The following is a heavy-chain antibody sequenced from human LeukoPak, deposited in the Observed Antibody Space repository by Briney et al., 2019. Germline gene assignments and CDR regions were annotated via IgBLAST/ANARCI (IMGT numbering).Heavy chain of an antibody. Sequence: ASVKVSCKASGYTFTSYGLSWVRQAPGQGLEWMGWISESNNKTKYAQNLQGRVTMTTDISTSTAYMELRSLRSDDTAVYYCARVQIVVVTGSYYPDAFDIWGQGTMVTVSS. CDR1: GYTFTSYG. J-gene: IGHJ3*02. D-gene: IGHD2-21*02. CDR3: ARVQIVVVTGSYYPDAFDI. V-gene: IGHV1-18*01. CDR2: ISESNNKT.